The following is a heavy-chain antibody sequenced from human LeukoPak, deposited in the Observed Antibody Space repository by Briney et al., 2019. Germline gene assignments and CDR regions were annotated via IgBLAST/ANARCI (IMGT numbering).Heavy chain of an antibody. CDR1: GGSISSGGYY. CDR3: ARLGFTGRADY. CDR2: IYHSGST. J-gene: IGHJ4*02. V-gene: IGHV4-30-2*01. D-gene: IGHD3-10*01. Sequence: KPSQTLSLTCTVSGGSISSGGYYWSWIRQPPGKGLEWIGYIYHSGSTYYNPSLKSRVTISVDRSKNQFSLKVSSVTAADTAVYYCARLGFTGRADYWGQGTLVTVSS.